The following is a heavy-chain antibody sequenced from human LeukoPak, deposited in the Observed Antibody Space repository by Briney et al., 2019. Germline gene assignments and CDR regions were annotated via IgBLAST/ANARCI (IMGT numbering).Heavy chain of an antibody. CDR1: GFTVSSNS. J-gene: IGHJ3*02. CDR3: ARDRYYYDSSGYYPPVRDAFDI. D-gene: IGHD3-22*01. Sequence: GGSLRLSCTVSGFTVSSNSMSWVRQAPGKGLEWVSSISSSSSYIYYADSVKGRFTISRDNAKNSLYLQMNSLRAEDTAVYYCARDRYYYDSSGYYPPVRDAFDIWGQGTMVTVSS. CDR2: ISSSSSYI. V-gene: IGHV3-21*01.